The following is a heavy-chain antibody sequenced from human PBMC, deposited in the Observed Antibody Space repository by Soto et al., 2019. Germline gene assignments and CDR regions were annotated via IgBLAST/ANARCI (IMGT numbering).Heavy chain of an antibody. CDR2: IGSSSSYI. CDR3: ARVPGYCSSTSCSDYYYYYMDV. Sequence: GGSLRLSCAASGFTFSSYSMNWVRQAPVKGLEWVSSIGSSSSYIYYADSVKGRFTISRDNSKNTLYLQMNSLRAEDTAVYYCARVPGYCSSTSCSDYYYYYMDVWGKGTTVTVSS. CDR1: GFTFSSYS. D-gene: IGHD2-2*03. V-gene: IGHV3-21*01. J-gene: IGHJ6*03.